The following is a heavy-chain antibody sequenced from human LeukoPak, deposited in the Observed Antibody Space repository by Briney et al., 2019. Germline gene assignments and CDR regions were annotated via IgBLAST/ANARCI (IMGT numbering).Heavy chain of an antibody. CDR3: ACLEAAAT. D-gene: IGHD6-25*01. V-gene: IGHV3-74*01. CDR2: TNGDGSST. Sequence: XWVXXXXGKGLVWVSRTNGDGSSTSYADSVKGRFTISRDNAKNTLYLQMNSLRAEDTAVYYCACLEAAATGGQGTLVTVSS. J-gene: IGHJ4*02.